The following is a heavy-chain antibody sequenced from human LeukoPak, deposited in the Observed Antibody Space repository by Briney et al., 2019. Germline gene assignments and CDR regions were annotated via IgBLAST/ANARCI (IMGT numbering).Heavy chain of an antibody. CDR3: ARTIAAAAIGEAFDI. CDR1: GFTFSCYS. Sequence: PGGSLSLLCAASGFTFSCYSMLWVRPAPGKGVEWVSSIYSSSSYIYYACSVKGRFTNARDNAKNSPYLQMNSLRAEDTAVYYCARTIAAAAIGEAFDIWGQGTMVTVSS. D-gene: IGHD6-13*01. CDR2: IYSSSSYI. J-gene: IGHJ3*02. V-gene: IGHV3-21*01.